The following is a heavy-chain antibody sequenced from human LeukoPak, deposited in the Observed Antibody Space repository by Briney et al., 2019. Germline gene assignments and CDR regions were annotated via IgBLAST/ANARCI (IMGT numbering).Heavy chain of an antibody. CDR3: AREATIFGVVPFDY. CDR2: IYTSGST. D-gene: IGHD3-3*01. CDR1: GGSISSGSYY. V-gene: IGHV4-61*02. Sequence: SQTLSLTCTVSGGSISSGSYYWSWLRQPAGKGLEWIGRIYTSGSTNYNPSLKSRVTISVDTSKNQFSLKLSSVTAADTAVYYCAREATIFGVVPFDYWGQGTLVTVSS. J-gene: IGHJ4*02.